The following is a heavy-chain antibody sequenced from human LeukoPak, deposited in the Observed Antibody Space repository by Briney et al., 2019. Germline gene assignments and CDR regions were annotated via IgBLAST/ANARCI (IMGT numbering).Heavy chain of an antibody. Sequence: PGGSLRLSCAASGFTFSSYWMHWVRQAPGKGLEWVGRTRNKANSYTTEYAASVKGRFTISRDDSKNSLYLQMNSLKTEDTAVYYCARDRDLWGRGTLVTVSS. CDR3: ARDRDL. J-gene: IGHJ2*01. CDR2: TRNKANSYTT. CDR1: GFTFSSYW. V-gene: IGHV3-72*01.